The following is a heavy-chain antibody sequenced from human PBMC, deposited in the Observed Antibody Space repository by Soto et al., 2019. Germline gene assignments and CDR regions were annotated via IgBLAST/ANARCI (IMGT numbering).Heavy chain of an antibody. V-gene: IGHV3-30*03. D-gene: IGHD3-10*01. CDR3: APWFGAFDY. CDR2: ISYDGSNK. CDR1: GFTFSSYG. Sequence: QVQRVESGGGVVQPGRSLRTSCAASGFTFSSYGMHWVRQAPGKGLEWVAVISYDGSNKYYADSVKGRFTISRDNSKNTLYLQMNSLRAEDTAVYYCAPWFGAFDYWGQGTLVTVSS. J-gene: IGHJ4*02.